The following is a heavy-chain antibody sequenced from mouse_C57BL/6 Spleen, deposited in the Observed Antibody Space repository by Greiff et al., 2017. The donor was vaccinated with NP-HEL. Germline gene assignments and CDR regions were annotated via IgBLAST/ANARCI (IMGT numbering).Heavy chain of an antibody. CDR2: IYPGDGDT. Sequence: QVQLKQSGAELVKPGASVEISCKASGYAFSSYWMNWVKQRPGKGLEWIGQIYPGDGDTNYNGKFKGKATLTADKSSSTAYMQLSSLTSEDSAVYFCARSGGYYGSSPYYFDYWGQGTTLTVSS. CDR1: GYAFSSYW. V-gene: IGHV1-80*01. CDR3: ARSGGYYGSSPYYFDY. D-gene: IGHD1-1*01. J-gene: IGHJ2*01.